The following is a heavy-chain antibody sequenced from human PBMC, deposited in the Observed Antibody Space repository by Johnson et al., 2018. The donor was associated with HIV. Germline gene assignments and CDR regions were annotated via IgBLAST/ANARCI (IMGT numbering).Heavy chain of an antibody. J-gene: IGHJ3*01. CDR1: GFTFSSYA. Sequence: VQLVESGGGLVQPGGSLRLSCAASGFTFSSYAMHWVRQTAGRRLEWVSGIAATGDTYYPGSVKGRFTVSRENARNSLYLQLNSLRAGDSALYYCARGSYDGDALDLWGQGTMVTVSS. D-gene: IGHD1-26*01. CDR2: IAATGDT. CDR3: ARGSYDGDALDL. V-gene: IGHV3-13*01.